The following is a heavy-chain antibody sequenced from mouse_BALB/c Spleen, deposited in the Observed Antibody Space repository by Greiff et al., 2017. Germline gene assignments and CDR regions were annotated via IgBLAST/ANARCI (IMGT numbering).Heavy chain of an antibody. D-gene: IGHD2-14*01. CDR3: TREYERYDWFAD. V-gene: IGHV1S22*01. Sequence: LQPPGSELVRPGASVKLSCKASGYTFTSYWMHWVKQRPGQGLEWIGNIYPGSGSTNYDEKFKSKATLTVDTSSSTAYMQLSSLTSEDSAVYDCTREYERYDWFADWGQGTLVTVSA. CDR2: IYPGSGST. J-gene: IGHJ3*01. CDR1: GYTFTSYW.